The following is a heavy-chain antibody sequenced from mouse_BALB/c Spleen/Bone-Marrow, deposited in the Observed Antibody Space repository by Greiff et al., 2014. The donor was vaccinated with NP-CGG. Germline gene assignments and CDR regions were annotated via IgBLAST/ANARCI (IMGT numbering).Heavy chain of an antibody. V-gene: IGHV1-54*01. CDR1: AYAFTNYL. D-gene: IGHD2-4*01. CDR2: INPGSDSS. Sequence: VQLQQSGAELVRPGTSVKVSCKASAYAFTNYLIEWIKKRPGQGLEWIGAINPGSDSSTYNEKFRGKATLTADNSSSTAYMQLSSLTSDNSAFYYCARAICYEYGDGGPFAYWGQGTLVTVSA. J-gene: IGHJ3*01. CDR3: ARAICYEYGDGGPFAY.